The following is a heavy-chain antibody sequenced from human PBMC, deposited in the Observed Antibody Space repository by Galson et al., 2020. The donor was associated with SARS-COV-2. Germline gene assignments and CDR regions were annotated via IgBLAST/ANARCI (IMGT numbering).Heavy chain of an antibody. J-gene: IGHJ4*02. D-gene: IGHD2-15*01. CDR1: GLTFRSYA. CDR3: VRDLGYRGDD. CDR2: ISYDGSEK. Sequence: GGSLRLSCAASGLTFRSYAMHWVRQAPGKGLEWVAVISYDGSEKHYPDSVKGRFTISRDNSNYTLFLQLNNLRPEDTGVYYCVRDLGYRGDDWGQGTLVTVSS. V-gene: IGHV3-30-3*01.